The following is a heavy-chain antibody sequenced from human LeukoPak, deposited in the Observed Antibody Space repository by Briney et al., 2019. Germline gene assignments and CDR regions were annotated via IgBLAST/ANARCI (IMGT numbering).Heavy chain of an antibody. CDR2: IYYSGST. V-gene: IGHV4-59*01. J-gene: IGHJ4*02. CDR3: ARDGYSAIDY. Sequence: SETLSLTCTVSGGSISSYYWSWIRQPPGKGLEWIGYIYYSGSTNYSPSLKSRVTISVDTSKKQFSLKLTSVTAADTAVYYCARDGYSAIDYWGQGTLVTVSS. CDR1: GGSISSYY. D-gene: IGHD1-26*01.